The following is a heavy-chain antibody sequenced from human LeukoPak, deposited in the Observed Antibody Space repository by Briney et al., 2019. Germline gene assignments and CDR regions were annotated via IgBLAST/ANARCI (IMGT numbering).Heavy chain of an antibody. V-gene: IGHV3-21*01. D-gene: IGHD3-10*01. CDR2: ISSSSSYI. Sequence: PGGSLRLSCAASGFTFSSYSMNWVRQAPGKGLEWVSSISSSSSYIYYADSVKGRFTVSRDNAKNSLYLQMNSLRAEDTAVYYCARALASGSYRDPQYYYYYMDVWGKGTTVTISS. CDR3: ARALASGSYRDPQYYYYYMDV. J-gene: IGHJ6*03. CDR1: GFTFSSYS.